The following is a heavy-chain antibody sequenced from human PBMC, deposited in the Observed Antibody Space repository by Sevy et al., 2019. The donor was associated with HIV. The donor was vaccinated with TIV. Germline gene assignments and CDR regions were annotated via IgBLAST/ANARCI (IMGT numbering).Heavy chain of an antibody. CDR1: GFTFDDHT. CDR3: AKDMESGGGGAYYFDY. CDR2: ISWDGGST. D-gene: IGHD3-10*01. V-gene: IGHV3-43*01. J-gene: IGHJ4*02. Sequence: GGSLRLSCAASGFTFDDHTMHWVRQPPGKGLEWVSLISWDGGSTYYADSVKGRFTISRDNSKNSLFLQMNSLGAEDTGLYYCAKDMESGGGGAYYFDYWGQGTLVTVSS.